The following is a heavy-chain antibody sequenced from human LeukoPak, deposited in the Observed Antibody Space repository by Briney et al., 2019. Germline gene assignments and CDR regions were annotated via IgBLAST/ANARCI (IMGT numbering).Heavy chain of an antibody. J-gene: IGHJ4*02. V-gene: IGHV3-43*01. CDR1: GFTFDDYT. Sequence: GGSLRLSCAASGFTFDDYTMDWVRHAPGKCLEWVSLISWDGGSTYYADSVKGRFTISRDNSKNSLYLQMNSLRTEDTALYYCAKGGYGDYFDYWGQGTLVTVSS. CDR3: AKGGYGDYFDY. D-gene: IGHD4-17*01. CDR2: ISWDGGST.